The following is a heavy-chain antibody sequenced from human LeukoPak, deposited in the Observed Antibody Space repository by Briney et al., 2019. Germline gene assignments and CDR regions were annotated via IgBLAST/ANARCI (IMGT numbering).Heavy chain of an antibody. CDR1: GYTFTGYY. CDR2: INPNSGGT. Sequence: ASVKVSCKASGYTFTGYYMHWVRQAPGQGLEWMGRINPNSGGTNYAQKFQGRVTMTRDTSISTAYMELSRLRSDDTAVYYCARASYYYDSSGYYALDYWGQGTLVTVSS. J-gene: IGHJ4*02. CDR3: ARASYYYDSSGYYALDY. V-gene: IGHV1-2*06. D-gene: IGHD3-22*01.